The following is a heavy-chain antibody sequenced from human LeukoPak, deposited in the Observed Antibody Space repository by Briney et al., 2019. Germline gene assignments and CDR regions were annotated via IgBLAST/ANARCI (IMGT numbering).Heavy chain of an antibody. CDR2: IYYSGST. V-gene: IGHV4-59*01. Sequence: SETLSLTCTVSGGSISSYYWSWIRQPPGKGLEWIGYIYYSGSTNYNPALKRRVTISVDTSKNQFSLKLSSVTAADTAVYYCARGGAAAGTFDYWGQGTLVTVSS. CDR3: ARGGAAAGTFDY. J-gene: IGHJ4*02. D-gene: IGHD6-13*01. CDR1: GGSISSYY.